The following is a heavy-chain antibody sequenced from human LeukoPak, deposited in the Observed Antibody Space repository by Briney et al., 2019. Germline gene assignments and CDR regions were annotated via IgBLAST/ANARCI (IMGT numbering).Heavy chain of an antibody. Sequence: GGSLRLSCTASGFTLRSYWMTWVRQAPGKGLEWVANIKQDGSQKFYVDSVKGRFTISRDNSKNTLYLQMNSLRSEDTGVYFCAKDSGGSMGSWGQGTLVTVSS. D-gene: IGHD6-13*01. CDR1: GFTLRSYW. V-gene: IGHV3-7*01. CDR2: IKQDGSQK. J-gene: IGHJ5*02. CDR3: AKDSGGSMGS.